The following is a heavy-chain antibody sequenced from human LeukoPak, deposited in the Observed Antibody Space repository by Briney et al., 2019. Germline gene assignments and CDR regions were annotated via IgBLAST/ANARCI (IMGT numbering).Heavy chain of an antibody. CDR3: AKSDSSGWYVLDY. D-gene: IGHD6-19*01. Sequence: QTGGSLRLSCAASGFTFSSYAMSWVRQAPGKGLEWVSAISGSGGSTYYADSVKGRFTISRDNSKNTLYLQMNSLRAEDTAVYYCAKSDSSGWYVLDYWGQGTLVTVSS. CDR1: GFTFSSYA. J-gene: IGHJ4*02. CDR2: ISGSGGST. V-gene: IGHV3-23*01.